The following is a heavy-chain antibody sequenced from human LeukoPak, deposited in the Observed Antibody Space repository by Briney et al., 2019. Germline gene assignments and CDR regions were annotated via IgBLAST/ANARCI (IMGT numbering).Heavy chain of an antibody. CDR3: ARVYSYGLFDY. V-gene: IGHV1-2*02. CDR2: INPNSGGT. Sequence: ASVKVSCKASGYTFTGYYMHWVRQAPGQGLEWMGWINPNSGGTNYAQKFQGRVTMTTDTSTTTAYMELRSLRSDDTAVYYCARVYSYGLFDYWGQGTLVTVSS. D-gene: IGHD5-18*01. CDR1: GYTFTGYY. J-gene: IGHJ4*02.